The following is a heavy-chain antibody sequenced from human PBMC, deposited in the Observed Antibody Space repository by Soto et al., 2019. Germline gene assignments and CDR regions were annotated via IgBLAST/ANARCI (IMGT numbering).Heavy chain of an antibody. CDR1: GGSISSSSYY. J-gene: IGHJ4*02. V-gene: IGHV4-39*01. Sequence: ASETLSLTCTVSGGSISSSSYYWGWIRQPPGKGLEWIGSIYYSGSTYYNPSLKSRVTISVDTSKNQFSLKLSSVTAADTAVYYFAGGRARWFRYYFYYWGQGNL. CDR3: AGGRARWFRYYFYY. D-gene: IGHD2-15*01. CDR2: IYYSGST.